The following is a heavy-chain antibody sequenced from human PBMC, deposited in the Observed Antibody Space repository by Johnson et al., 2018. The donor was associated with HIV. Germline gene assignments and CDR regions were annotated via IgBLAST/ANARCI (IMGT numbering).Heavy chain of an antibody. Sequence: VQLVESGGGLVQPGGSLRLSCAASGFSVSSNYMTWVRQAPGKGLEWVAFIRYDGSNKYYAESMKGRFTISRDNYQNTLYLQMNSLRAEDTAVYYCARDGEWELEDAFDIWGQGTMVTVSS. CDR1: GFSVSSNY. D-gene: IGHD1-26*01. CDR3: ARDGEWELEDAFDI. J-gene: IGHJ3*02. V-gene: IGHV3-30*02. CDR2: IRYDGSNK.